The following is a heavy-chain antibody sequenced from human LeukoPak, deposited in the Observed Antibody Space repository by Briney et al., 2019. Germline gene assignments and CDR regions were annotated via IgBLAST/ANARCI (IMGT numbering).Heavy chain of an antibody. CDR2: VYPGDSDT. V-gene: IGHV5-51*01. J-gene: IGHJ4*02. CDR1: GYSFTNYW. CDR3: ARTMGTSTSSTLDY. D-gene: IGHD2-2*01. Sequence: GESLKISCKASGYSFTNYWIGWVRQMPGKGLEWMGIVYPGDSDTRYSPSFQGQVTISADKSITTAYLQWSSLKASDTAIYYCARTMGTSTSSTLDYWGQGTLVTVSS.